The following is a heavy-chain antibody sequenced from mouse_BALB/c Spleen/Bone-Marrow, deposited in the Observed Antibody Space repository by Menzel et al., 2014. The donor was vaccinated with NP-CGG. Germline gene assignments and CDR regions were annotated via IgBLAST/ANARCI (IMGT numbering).Heavy chain of an antibody. CDR1: GYSFTGYY. D-gene: IGHD2-1*01. CDR2: INPYNGAT. V-gene: IGHV1-26*01. J-gene: IGHJ2*01. Sequence: EVQLQQSGPELVKPGASVKISCKASGYSFTGYYMHWVKQSHVKSPEWIGRINPYNGATSYNQNFKDKASLTVDKSSSTAYMELHSLTSEDSAVYYCAEGGYGNVFDYWGQGTTLTVSS. CDR3: AEGGYGNVFDY.